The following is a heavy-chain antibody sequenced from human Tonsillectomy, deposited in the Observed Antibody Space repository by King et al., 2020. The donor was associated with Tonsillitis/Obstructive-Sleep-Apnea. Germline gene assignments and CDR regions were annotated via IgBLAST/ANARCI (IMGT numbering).Heavy chain of an antibody. V-gene: IGHV3-21*01. CDR1: GFTLSTYS. D-gene: IGHD6-19*01. Sequence: VQLVESGGGLVKPGGSLRVSCAASGFTLSTYSMNWVRQAPGKGLEWVASISSRSTYIYYADSVKGRFTISRDNAKNSLYLQMNSLRAEDTAIYYCARMYSSGWYEGIDYWGQGTLVTVSS. CDR2: ISSRSTYI. J-gene: IGHJ4*02. CDR3: ARMYSSGWYEGIDY.